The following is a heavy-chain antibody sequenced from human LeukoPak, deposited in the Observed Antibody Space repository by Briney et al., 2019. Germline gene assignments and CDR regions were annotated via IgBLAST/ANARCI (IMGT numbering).Heavy chain of an antibody. D-gene: IGHD3-22*01. CDR2: IYTSGST. CDR3: ARYYDSSGLGY. Sequence: PSQTLSLTCTVSGGSISSGSYYWSWIRQPAGKGLEWIGRIYTSGSTNYNPSLKSRVTISVDTSKNQFSLKLSSVTAADTAVYYCARYYDSSGLGYWGQGTLVTVSS. J-gene: IGHJ4*02. V-gene: IGHV4-61*02. CDR1: GGSISSGSYY.